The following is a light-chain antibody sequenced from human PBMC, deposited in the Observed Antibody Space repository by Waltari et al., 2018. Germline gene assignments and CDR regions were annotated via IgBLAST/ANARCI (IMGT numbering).Light chain of an antibody. Sequence: QSVLTQPPSASGTPGQTVTISCTGRNSNIGRKPVNWFQQFPGTAPRLLIYIDDQRPSGVPDRFSGSKSGTSASLSITGLQSEDEAEYFCASWDDSLNVVYVFGTGTKVTVL. CDR3: ASWDDSLNVVYV. J-gene: IGLJ1*01. CDR2: IDD. CDR1: NSNIGRKP. V-gene: IGLV1-44*01.